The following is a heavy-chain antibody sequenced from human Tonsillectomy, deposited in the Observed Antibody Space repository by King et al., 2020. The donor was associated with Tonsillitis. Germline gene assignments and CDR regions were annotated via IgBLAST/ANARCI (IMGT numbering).Heavy chain of an antibody. Sequence: QLVQSGGGLIQPGGSLRLSCAASGFTVSSNYMSWVRQAPGKGLEWVSVLYSGGSTYYADSVKGRFTIPRDNSKNTLYLQMNSLRAEDTAVYYCARGPNYGGYYDDAFDIWGQGTMVTVSS. D-gene: IGHD4-23*01. CDR3: ARGPNYGGYYDDAFDI. CDR1: GFTVSSNY. J-gene: IGHJ3*02. CDR2: LYSGGST. V-gene: IGHV3-53*01.